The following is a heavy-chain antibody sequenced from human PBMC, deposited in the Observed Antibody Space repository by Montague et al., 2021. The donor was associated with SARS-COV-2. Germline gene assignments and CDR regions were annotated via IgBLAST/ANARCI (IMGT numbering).Heavy chain of an antibody. CDR1: GGSFGDDH. Sequence: SETLSLTCGVYGGSFGDDHWSWIRQPPGKGLEWIGDIKQSGSTDYSPSLKSRVTISVDTSRNQFSLKLTSVTAADTAVYFCARGHLSVSMIVVVFTSASYCCDYGGQGARGT. J-gene: IGHJ4*02. D-gene: IGHD3-22*01. CDR2: IKQSGST. V-gene: IGHV4-34*01. CDR3: ARGHLSVSMIVVVFTSASYCCDY.